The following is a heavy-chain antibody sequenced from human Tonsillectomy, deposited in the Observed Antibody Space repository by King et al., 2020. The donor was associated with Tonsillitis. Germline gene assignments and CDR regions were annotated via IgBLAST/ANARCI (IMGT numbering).Heavy chain of an antibody. CDR3: TTGVDTAMVEDY. CDR2: NKSKTDGGTT. D-gene: IGHD5-18*01. Sequence: VGRNKSKTDGGTTDYAAPVKGRFTISRDDSKNTLYLQMNSLKTEDTAVYYCTTGVDTAMVEDYWGQGTLVTVSS. V-gene: IGHV3-15*01. J-gene: IGHJ4*02.